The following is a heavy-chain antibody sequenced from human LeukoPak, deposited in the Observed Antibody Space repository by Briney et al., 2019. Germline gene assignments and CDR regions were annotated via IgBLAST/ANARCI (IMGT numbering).Heavy chain of an antibody. CDR1: GGSVNSSSYY. D-gene: IGHD3-16*01. CDR2: IYYSGST. Sequence: PSETLSLTCSVSGGSVNSSSYYWGWIRQPPGKGLEWIGYIYYSGSTNYNPSLKSRVTISVDTSKNQFSLKLSSVTAADTAVYYCAREGRYGYYYGMDVWGQGTTVTVSS. V-gene: IGHV4-61*01. CDR3: AREGRYGYYYGMDV. J-gene: IGHJ6*02.